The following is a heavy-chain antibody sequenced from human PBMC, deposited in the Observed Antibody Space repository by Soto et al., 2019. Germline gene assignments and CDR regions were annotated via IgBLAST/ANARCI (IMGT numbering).Heavy chain of an antibody. CDR1: GFTFSSYC. CDR3: ARARYSYGAFDY. CDR2: IWYDASNT. Sequence: GGPLRLSCAAPGFTFSSYCMHCVRQPPGKGLEWVSVIWYDASNTYYADSVKGRFTISIENSKNTLYLQMNSLRAEDTPVYYCARARYSYGAFDYWGQGTLVNVSS. J-gene: IGHJ4*02. V-gene: IGHV3-33*01. D-gene: IGHD5-18*01.